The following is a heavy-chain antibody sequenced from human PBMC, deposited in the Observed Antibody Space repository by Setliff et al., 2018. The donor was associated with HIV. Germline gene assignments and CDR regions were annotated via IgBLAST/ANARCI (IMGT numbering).Heavy chain of an antibody. CDR2: IYYSGST. CDR1: GGSISSSSYY. Sequence: PSETLSLTCTVSGGSISSSSYYWGWIRQPPGKGLEWIGSIYYSGSTNYNPSLKGRVTISVDTSKNHFSLKLSSVTAADTAVYYCASGEYSYGYRFDYWGQGTLVTVSS. V-gene: IGHV4-39*07. J-gene: IGHJ4*02. D-gene: IGHD5-18*01. CDR3: ASGEYSYGYRFDY.